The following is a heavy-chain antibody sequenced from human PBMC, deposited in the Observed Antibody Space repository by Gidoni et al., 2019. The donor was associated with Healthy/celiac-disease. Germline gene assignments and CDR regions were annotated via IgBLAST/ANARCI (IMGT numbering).Heavy chain of an antibody. D-gene: IGHD3-3*01. Sequence: VQLLESGGGLVQPGGSLILPCAASGFTFSSYAMSWVRQDPGKGLLWVSAISGSGGSTYDADSVKGRFTISRDNSKNTLYLQMNSLRAEDTAVYYCAKDLTKYYDFWSGSDAFDIWGQGTMVTVSS. J-gene: IGHJ3*02. CDR2: ISGSGGST. V-gene: IGHV3-23*01. CDR3: AKDLTKYYDFWSGSDAFDI. CDR1: GFTFSSYA.